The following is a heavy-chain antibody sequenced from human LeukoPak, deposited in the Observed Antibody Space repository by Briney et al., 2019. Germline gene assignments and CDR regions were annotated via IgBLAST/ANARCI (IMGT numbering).Heavy chain of an antibody. Sequence: SETLSLTCAVYGGSFSGYYWSWIRQPPGKGLEWIGEINHSGSTNYNPSLKSRVTISVDTFKNQFSLKLSSVTAADTAVYYCARALREGIVVVLAAIVVFRPKSNWFDPWGQGTLVTVSS. J-gene: IGHJ5*02. CDR2: INHSGST. CDR3: ARALREGIVVVLAAIVVFRPKSNWFDP. V-gene: IGHV4-34*01. CDR1: GGSFSGYY. D-gene: IGHD2-2*01.